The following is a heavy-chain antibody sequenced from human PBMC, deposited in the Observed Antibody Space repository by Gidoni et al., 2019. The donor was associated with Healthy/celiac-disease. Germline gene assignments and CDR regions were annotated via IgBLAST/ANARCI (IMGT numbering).Heavy chain of an antibody. D-gene: IGHD2-15*01. CDR1: GGTVSSYA. CDR3: ARDPSPILVVVAATADDAFDI. Sequence: QVQLGQDGAEVKKPGSSVKVSCKASGGTVSSYAISWVRHAPGQGLEWMGRIIPILGIANYAQKFQGRVTITAYKSTSPAYMALSSLRSEGTAVYYCARDPSPILVVVAATADDAFDIWGQGTMVTVSS. J-gene: IGHJ3*02. V-gene: IGHV1-69*04. CDR2: IIPILGIA.